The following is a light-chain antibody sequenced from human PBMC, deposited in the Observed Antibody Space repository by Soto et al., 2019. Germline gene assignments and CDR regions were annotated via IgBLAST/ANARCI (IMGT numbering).Light chain of an antibody. CDR2: WAS. CDR3: QQYYSSPRT. V-gene: IGKV4-1*01. Sequence: DIVMNESPDSLGVSLGEIAPVNSKSLQSVLYTSNNRNYAALYQQKPGQPPKLLIHWASTRESGVPDRFSGSGSGTDFTLTISRLQAEDVAVYYCQQYYSSPRTFGQGTRWIS. CDR1: QSVLYTSNNRNY. J-gene: IGKJ1*01.